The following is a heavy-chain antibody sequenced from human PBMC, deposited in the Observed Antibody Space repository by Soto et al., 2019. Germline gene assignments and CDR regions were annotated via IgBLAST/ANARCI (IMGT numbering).Heavy chain of an antibody. J-gene: IGHJ6*02. Sequence: QVQLVQSGAEVKKPGSSVKVSCKASGGTFSSYAISWVRQAPGQGLEWMGGIIPIFGTANYAQKFQGRVTITADESTSTAYMELSSLRSEDTAVYYCARMDTAMVSNYYGMDVWGQGTTVTVSS. D-gene: IGHD5-18*01. CDR3: ARMDTAMVSNYYGMDV. CDR1: GGTFSSYA. CDR2: IIPIFGTA. V-gene: IGHV1-69*12.